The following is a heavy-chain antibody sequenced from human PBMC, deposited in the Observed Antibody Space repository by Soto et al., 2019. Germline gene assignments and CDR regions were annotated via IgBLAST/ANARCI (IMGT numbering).Heavy chain of an antibody. D-gene: IGHD3-3*01. Sequence: QLQLRESGSGLVKSSQTLSLTCAVSGGSISTSDYSWSWIRQPPGRGLEWLGSIYHTGTTHYIPSLKGRPSTSLGKAKNQFPRDLTSGDGADQAPYFFGREKEIFGVAPGGGVDVWGQGTTVTVSS. CDR2: IYHTGTT. CDR3: GREKEIFGVAPGGGVDV. CDR1: GGSISTSDYS. V-gene: IGHV4-30-2*01. J-gene: IGHJ6*02.